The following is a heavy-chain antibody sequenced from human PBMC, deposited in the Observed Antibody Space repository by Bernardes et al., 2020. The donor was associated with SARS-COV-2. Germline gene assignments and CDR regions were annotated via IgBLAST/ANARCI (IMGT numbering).Heavy chain of an antibody. Sequence: GSLRLSCAASGFTFSSYWMHWVRQAPGEGLVWVSRINGDGSTTTYADSVRGRFTISRDNAKNTLYLQMNSLRVEDTAVYYCVRGPSDGHGRFEYWGQGILGTVAS. CDR1: GFTFSSYW. CDR3: VRGPSDGHGRFEY. CDR2: INGDGSTT. V-gene: IGHV3-74*03. J-gene: IGHJ4*02.